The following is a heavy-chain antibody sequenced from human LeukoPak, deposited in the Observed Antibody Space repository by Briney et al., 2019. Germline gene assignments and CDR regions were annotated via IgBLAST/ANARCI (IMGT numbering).Heavy chain of an antibody. V-gene: IGHV1-8*01. CDR1: GYTFTSYD. Sequence: ASVKVSCKASGYTFTSYDINWVRQATGQGLEWMGWMNPNGGNTGCAQKFQGRVTMTRNTSISTAYMELSSLRSEDTAVYYCARGHSSSWYEHWGQGTLVTVSS. J-gene: IGHJ1*01. CDR2: MNPNGGNT. D-gene: IGHD6-13*01. CDR3: ARGHSSSWYEH.